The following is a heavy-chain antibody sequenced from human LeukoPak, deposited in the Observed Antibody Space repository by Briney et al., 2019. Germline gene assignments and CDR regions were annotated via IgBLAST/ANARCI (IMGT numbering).Heavy chain of an antibody. D-gene: IGHD3-10*01. CDR3: ATEVVVMVRGVTYLDY. J-gene: IGHJ4*02. CDR2: VDPEDGET. Sequence: ASVKISCKVSGYTFTDYYMYWVQQAPGKGLEWMGLVDPEDGETIYAEKFQGRVTITADTSTDTAYMELSSLRSEDTAVYYCATEVVVMVRGVTYLDYWGQGTLVTVSS. CDR1: GYTFTDYY. V-gene: IGHV1-69-2*01.